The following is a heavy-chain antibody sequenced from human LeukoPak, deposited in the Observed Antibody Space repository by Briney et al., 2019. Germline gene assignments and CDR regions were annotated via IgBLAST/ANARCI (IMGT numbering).Heavy chain of an antibody. Sequence: TGGSLRRSCAASGFTFSSYSMNWVRQAPGKGLEWISYIGISSGNTKYADSVKGRFTISGDSAKNSLYLQMNSLRVEDTAVYYCARDHNYAFDNWGQGTLVTVSS. CDR1: GFTFSSYS. D-gene: IGHD1-1*01. V-gene: IGHV3-48*04. J-gene: IGHJ4*02. CDR3: ARDHNYAFDN. CDR2: IGISSGNT.